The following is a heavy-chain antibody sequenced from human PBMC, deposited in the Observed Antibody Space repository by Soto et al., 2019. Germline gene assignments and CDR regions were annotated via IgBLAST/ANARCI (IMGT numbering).Heavy chain of an antibody. Sequence: WASVKVSCKASGGTFSSYAISWVRQAPGQGLEWMGGIIPIFGTANYAQKFQGRVTITADESTSTAYMELSSLRSEDTAVYYCAARPDYYDSSGYYYAFDYWGQGTLVTVSS. CDR3: AARPDYYDSSGYYYAFDY. V-gene: IGHV1-69*13. CDR1: GGTFSSYA. D-gene: IGHD3-22*01. CDR2: IIPIFGTA. J-gene: IGHJ4*02.